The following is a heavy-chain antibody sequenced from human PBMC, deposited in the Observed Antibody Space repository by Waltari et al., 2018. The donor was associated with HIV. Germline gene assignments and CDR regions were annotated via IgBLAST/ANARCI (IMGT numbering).Heavy chain of an antibody. Sequence: EVQLVESGGGLVQPGGSLRLSCAASGFTFSNYWMHWVRQAPGKGLVWVSRISGDGSSTTSADSVKGRFTISRDNPKNTLYLQMNSRRVEDTAVYYCVREVVVAATWWFDPWGQGTLVTVSS. J-gene: IGHJ5*02. D-gene: IGHD2-15*01. V-gene: IGHV3-74*01. CDR3: VREVVVAATWWFDP. CDR1: GFTFSNYW. CDR2: ISGDGSST.